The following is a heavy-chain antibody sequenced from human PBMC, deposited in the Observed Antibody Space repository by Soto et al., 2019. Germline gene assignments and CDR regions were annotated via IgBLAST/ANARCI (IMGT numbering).Heavy chain of an antibody. Sequence: GGSLRLSCAASGFTVSSNYMSWVRQAPGKGLEWVSVIYSGGSTYYADSVKGRFTISRDNSKNTLYLQMNSLRAEDTAVYYCARVQAGTTINYYYYYMDVWGKGTTVTVSS. CDR1: GFTVSSNY. CDR3: ARVQAGTTINYYYYYMDV. J-gene: IGHJ6*03. V-gene: IGHV3-66*01. CDR2: IYSGGST. D-gene: IGHD1-7*01.